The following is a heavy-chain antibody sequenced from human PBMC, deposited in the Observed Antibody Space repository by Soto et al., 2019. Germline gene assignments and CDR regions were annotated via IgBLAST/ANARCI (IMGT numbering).Heavy chain of an antibody. J-gene: IGHJ6*02. D-gene: IGHD5-12*01. V-gene: IGHV1-69*01. CDR2: IIPIFGTA. CDR3: ASGGYSGYDYYYYYYGMDV. CDR1: GGTFSSYA. Sequence: QVQLVQSGAEVKKPGSSVKVSCKASGGTFSSYAISWVRQAPGQGLEWMGGIIPIFGTANYAQKFQGRVTITADESTSTAYMELSSLRSEDTAVYYCASGGYSGYDYYYYYYGMDVWGQGTTVTVSS.